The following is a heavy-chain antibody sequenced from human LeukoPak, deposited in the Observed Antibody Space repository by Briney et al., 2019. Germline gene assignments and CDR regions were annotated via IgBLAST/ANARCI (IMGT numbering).Heavy chain of an antibody. CDR1: GGPFSGYY. Sequence: SETLSLTCTVYGGPFSGYYWSWIRQPPGKGLEWIGEINHSGSTNYNPSLKSRVTISVDTSKNQFSLKLSSVTAADTAVYYCARARDYARWYFDYWGQGTLVTVSS. CDR2: INHSGST. V-gene: IGHV4-34*01. CDR3: ARARDYARWYFDY. J-gene: IGHJ4*02. D-gene: IGHD4-17*01.